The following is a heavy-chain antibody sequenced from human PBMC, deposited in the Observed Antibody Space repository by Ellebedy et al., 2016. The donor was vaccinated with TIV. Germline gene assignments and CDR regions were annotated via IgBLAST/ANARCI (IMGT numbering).Heavy chain of an antibody. V-gene: IGHV3-23*01. CDR3: AKNPAGGYYLNAFEI. D-gene: IGHD3-22*01. J-gene: IGHJ3*02. Sequence: PGGSLRLSCAASGFSFSSYVMTWVRQAPGKGLEWVSGISGSSGSTYYADYVNGRFTISRDNSKKTLYLQMNSLRDEDTAVYYCAKNPAGGYYLNAFEIWGQGTMVTVSS. CDR1: GFSFSSYV. CDR2: ISGSSGST.